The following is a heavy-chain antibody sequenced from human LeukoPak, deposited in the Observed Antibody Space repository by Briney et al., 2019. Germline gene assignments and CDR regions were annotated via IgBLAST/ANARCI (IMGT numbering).Heavy chain of an antibody. D-gene: IGHD6-19*01. CDR1: GFTFDDYA. CDR3: VRSPGTAVAGLFDY. J-gene: IGHJ4*02. V-gene: IGHV3-9*01. Sequence: GGSLRLSCAASGFTFDDYAMHWVRQAPGKGLEWVSGISWNSGSIGYADSVKGRFTISRDNAKNSLYLQMNSLRAEDTALYYCVRSPGTAVAGLFDYWGQGTLVTVSS. CDR2: ISWNSGSI.